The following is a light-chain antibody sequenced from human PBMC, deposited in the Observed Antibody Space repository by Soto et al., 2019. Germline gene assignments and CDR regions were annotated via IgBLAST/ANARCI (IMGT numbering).Light chain of an antibody. CDR1: QNISPW. J-gene: IGKJ1*01. Sequence: DIQMTQSPSTLSASVGDRVTTACRASQNISPWLAWYQQKPGKAPKLLIYGASSLEGGVPSRLSGSGSGTDFTLTISSLQPDDFATYYCQQYSSSATFGQGTKVDIK. CDR3: QQYSSSAT. V-gene: IGKV1-5*01. CDR2: GAS.